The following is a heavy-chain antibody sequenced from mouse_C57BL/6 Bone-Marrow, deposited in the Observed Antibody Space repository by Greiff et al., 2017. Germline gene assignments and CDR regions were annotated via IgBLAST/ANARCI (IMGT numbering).Heavy chain of an antibody. CDR3: AREGGYDGYYGFAY. V-gene: IGHV3-6*01. Sequence: DVQLQESGPGLVKPSQSLSLTCSVTGYSITSGYYWNWIRQFPGNKLEWMGYISYDGSNNYNPSLKNRISITRDTSKNQFFLKLNSVTTEDTATYYCAREGGYDGYYGFAYWGQGTLVTVSA. D-gene: IGHD2-3*01. J-gene: IGHJ3*01. CDR1: GYSITSGYY. CDR2: ISYDGSN.